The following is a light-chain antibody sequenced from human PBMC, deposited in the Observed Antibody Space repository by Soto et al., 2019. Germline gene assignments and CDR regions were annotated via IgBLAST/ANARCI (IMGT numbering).Light chain of an antibody. CDR2: AAS. V-gene: IGKV1-27*01. J-gene: IGKJ2*01. CDR1: QGISNY. Sequence: DIQMTQSPSSLSASVGDRVTITCRASQGISNYLAWYQQKPGKVPKRLIYAASTLQSGVPSRVSGSGSGTDFTLTISSLQTEDVATYYCQNYNSAPYTFGHGTKLEIK. CDR3: QNYNSAPYT.